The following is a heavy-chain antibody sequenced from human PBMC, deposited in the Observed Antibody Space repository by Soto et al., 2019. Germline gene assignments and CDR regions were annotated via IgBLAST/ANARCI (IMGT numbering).Heavy chain of an antibody. V-gene: IGHV3-23*01. J-gene: IGHJ3*02. CDR3: AKSPMGYDLVAFDI. D-gene: IGHD3-3*01. CDR1: GFTFSSYA. CDR2: ISDNGGST. Sequence: GGSLRLSCVVSGFTFSSYAMSWVRQAPGKGLEWVSTISDNGGSTYYADSVKGRFTISRDNSKNTLYLQMNSLRAEDTAVYYCAKSPMGYDLVAFDIWGQGTMVTVSS.